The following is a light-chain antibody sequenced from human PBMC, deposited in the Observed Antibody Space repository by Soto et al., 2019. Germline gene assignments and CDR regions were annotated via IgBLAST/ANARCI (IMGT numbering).Light chain of an antibody. CDR3: EAWDDSLNGPV. CDR2: SNN. J-gene: IGLJ2*01. CDR1: SSNIGSNT. V-gene: IGLV1-44*01. Sequence: QSVLTQPPSASGTPGQRVTISCSGSSSNIGSNTVNWYQQLPETAPKLLIYSNNQRPSGVPDRFSGSKSGTSASLVISGLQSEDEADYYCEAWDDSLNGPVFGGGTKVTVL.